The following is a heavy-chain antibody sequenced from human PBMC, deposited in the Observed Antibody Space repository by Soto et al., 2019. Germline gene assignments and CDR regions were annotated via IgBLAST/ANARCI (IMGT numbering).Heavy chain of an antibody. D-gene: IGHD2-15*01. CDR3: AKHLSNGSPDY. CDR2: ISGSGGGT. V-gene: IGHV3-23*01. CDR1: GFTFSSYA. J-gene: IGHJ4*02. Sequence: EVQLLESGGALVQPGGSLRLSCAASGFTFSSYAMSWVRQAPGKGLEWVSLISGSGGGTYYADSVKGRFTISRDNSKNTLYLPMNSLRAEDTAVFYCAKHLSNGSPDYWAQGTLVTVSS.